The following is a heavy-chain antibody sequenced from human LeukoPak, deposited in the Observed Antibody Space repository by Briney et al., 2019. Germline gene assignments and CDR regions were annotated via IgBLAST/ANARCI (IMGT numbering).Heavy chain of an antibody. CDR1: GFTFSSYG. V-gene: IGHV3-23*01. Sequence: GGTLRLSYAASGFTFSSYGMSWVRQAPGKGLEWVSAISGSGGSTYYADSVKGRFTISRDNAKNSLYLQMNSLRAEDTAVYYCARDRQQLSWGQGTLVTVSS. J-gene: IGHJ4*02. CDR3: ARDRQQLS. CDR2: ISGSGGST. D-gene: IGHD6-13*01.